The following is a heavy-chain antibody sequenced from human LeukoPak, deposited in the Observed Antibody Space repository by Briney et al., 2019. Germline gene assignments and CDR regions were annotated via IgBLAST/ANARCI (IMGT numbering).Heavy chain of an antibody. V-gene: IGHV3-13*01. D-gene: IGHD2-15*01. CDR2: IGAAGDT. J-gene: IGHJ4*02. CDR1: GFTFSSYD. Sequence: GGSLRLSCAASGFTFSSYDMHWVRKATGKGLEWVSAIGAAGDTYYPGSVKGRFTISRDNAKNSLYLQMNSLRAEDTALYYCANSYCSGGSCYSGYFDYWGQGTLVTVSS. CDR3: ANSYCSGGSCYSGYFDY.